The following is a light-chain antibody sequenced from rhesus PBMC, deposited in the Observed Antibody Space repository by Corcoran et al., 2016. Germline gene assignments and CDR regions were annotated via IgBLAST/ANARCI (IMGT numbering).Light chain of an antibody. CDR1: QGISDY. J-gene: IGKJ4*01. Sequence: DIQMTQSPSSLSASVGDRVTITCRASQGISDYLSWHQQKQGKAPKRLIYAATSLEMGVPSRFSGSGSGTEFTLTISSLQPEDFAAYYCLQGYSTPLTFGGGTKVELK. V-gene: IGKV1-36*02. CDR3: LQGYSTPLT. CDR2: AAT.